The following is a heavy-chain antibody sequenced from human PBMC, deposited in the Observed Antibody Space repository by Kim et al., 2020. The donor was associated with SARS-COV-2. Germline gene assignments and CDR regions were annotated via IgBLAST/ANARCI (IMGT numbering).Heavy chain of an antibody. V-gene: IGHV3-74*01. D-gene: IGHD1-26*01. J-gene: IGHJ4*02. CDR3: AGIGGSGTYSTY. Sequence: NSADTVKGRFTISRDNAKNTLYLKMNSLRAEDTAGYYCAGIGGSGTYSTYWGQGTLVTVSS.